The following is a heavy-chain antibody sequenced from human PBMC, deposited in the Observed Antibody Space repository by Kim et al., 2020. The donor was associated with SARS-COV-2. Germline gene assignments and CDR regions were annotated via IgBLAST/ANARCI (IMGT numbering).Heavy chain of an antibody. CDR3: ARAPYPLLWFGVLPNNLFDP. V-gene: IGHV4-39*07. J-gene: IGHJ5*02. CDR1: GGSISSSSYY. CDR2: IYYSGST. D-gene: IGHD3-10*01. Sequence: SETLSLTCTVSGGSISSSSYYWGWIRQHPGKGLEWIGSIYYSGSTYYNPSLKSRVTISVDTSKNQFSLKLSSVTAADTAVYYCARAPYPLLWFGVLPNNLFDPWGQGTLVTVSS.